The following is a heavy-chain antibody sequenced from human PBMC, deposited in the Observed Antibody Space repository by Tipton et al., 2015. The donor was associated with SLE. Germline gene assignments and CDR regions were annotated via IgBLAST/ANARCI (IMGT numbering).Heavy chain of an antibody. V-gene: IGHV3-53*05. CDR3: ARGGNYGVEYYYGMDV. CDR2: IYSGGGT. J-gene: IGHJ6*02. CDR1: GFTVSSNY. Sequence: SLRLSCAASGFTVSSNYMSWVRQAPGKGLEWVSVIYSGGGTYYADSVKGRFTISRDNSKNTLYLQMNSLRAEDTAVYYCARGGNYGVEYYYGMDVWGQGTTVTVSS. D-gene: IGHD4-17*01.